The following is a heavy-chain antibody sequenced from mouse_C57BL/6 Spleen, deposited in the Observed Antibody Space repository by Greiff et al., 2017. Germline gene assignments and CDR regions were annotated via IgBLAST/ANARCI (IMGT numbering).Heavy chain of an antibody. CDR3: ARELRLKYFDI. D-gene: IGHD3-2*02. J-gene: IGHJ1*03. Sequence: EVQVVESEGGLVQPGSSMKLSCTASGFTFSDYYMAWVRQVPEKGLEWVANINYDGSSTYYLDSLKSRFIISRDNAKNILYLQMSSLKSEDTATYYCARELRLKYFDIWGTGTTVTVSS. CDR1: GFTFSDYY. V-gene: IGHV5-16*01. CDR2: INYDGSST.